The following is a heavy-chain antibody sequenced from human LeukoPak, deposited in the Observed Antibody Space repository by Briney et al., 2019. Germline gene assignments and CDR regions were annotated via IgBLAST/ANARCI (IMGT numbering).Heavy chain of an antibody. CDR2: MYYRGST. CDR3: ARSGGGLLEWSRGPYMDV. Sequence: SETLSLTCTVSGGSINSSSYYWGWVRQPPGKGLEWIGSMYYRGSTYYNPSLKSRVTISVDTSKNQFSLKLSSVTAADTAVYYCARSGGGLLEWSRGPYMDVWGKGTTVTVSS. V-gene: IGHV4-39*07. J-gene: IGHJ6*03. CDR1: GGSINSSSYY. D-gene: IGHD3-3*01.